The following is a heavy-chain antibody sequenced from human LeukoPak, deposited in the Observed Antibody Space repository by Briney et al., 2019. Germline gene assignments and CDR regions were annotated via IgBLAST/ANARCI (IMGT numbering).Heavy chain of an antibody. Sequence: ASVKVSCKASGYTFTGYFIHWVRQAPGQGLEWMGWINPNSGGTNYAQKFQGRVTMTRDTSISTAYMELSRLRSDDTAVYYCARDERYDSSGYPSDYWGQGTLVTVSS. V-gene: IGHV1-2*02. J-gene: IGHJ4*02. CDR3: ARDERYDSSGYPSDY. D-gene: IGHD3-22*01. CDR1: GYTFTGYF. CDR2: INPNSGGT.